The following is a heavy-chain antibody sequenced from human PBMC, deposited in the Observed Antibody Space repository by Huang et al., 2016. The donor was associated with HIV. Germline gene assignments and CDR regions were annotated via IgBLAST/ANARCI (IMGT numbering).Heavy chain of an antibody. CDR1: GFSFSNYA. V-gene: IGHV3-30-3*01. CDR3: TREYTVAGAFDI. Sequence: QGQLVESGGGVVRPGRSLRLSLAASGFSFSNYAMHWVRPAPGKRLELVTFISNDGTTTYYANSVKGRLTISRDNFKNTLYLQMNRLRGDDTAVYYCTREYTVAGAFDIWGQGTMVTVSS. D-gene: IGHD5-12*01. CDR2: ISNDGTTT. J-gene: IGHJ3*02.